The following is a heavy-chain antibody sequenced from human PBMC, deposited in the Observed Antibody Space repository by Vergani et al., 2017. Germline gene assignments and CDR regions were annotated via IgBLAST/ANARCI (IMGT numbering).Heavy chain of an antibody. J-gene: IGHJ6*02. Sequence: EVQLVESGGGLVQPGGSLRLSCAASGFTFSSYSMNWVRQAPGKGLDWVSYISSSSSTIYYADSVKGRFTISRDNAKNSLYLQMNSLRAEDTAVYYCARDRPYFRVAADYGHYYYGMDVWGQGTTVTVSS. CDR2: ISSSSSTI. V-gene: IGHV3-48*01. D-gene: IGHD2-15*01. CDR3: ARDRPYFRVAADYGHYYYGMDV. CDR1: GFTFSSYS.